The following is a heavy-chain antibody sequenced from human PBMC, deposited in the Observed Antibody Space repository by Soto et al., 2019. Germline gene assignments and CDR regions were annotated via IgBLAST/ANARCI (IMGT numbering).Heavy chain of an antibody. J-gene: IGHJ4*02. D-gene: IGHD1-7*01. CDR3: ARDLDVELRGFDY. V-gene: IGHV1-18*01. Sequence: GASVKVSCTASGYAFASCGFSWVRHAPGQGLEWVAWISANSGDTNSAQKFQDRVTLTTDTSTSTAYMELRSLRSDDTAVYYCARDLDVELRGFDYWGQGTLVTVSS. CDR1: GYAFASCG. CDR2: ISANSGDT.